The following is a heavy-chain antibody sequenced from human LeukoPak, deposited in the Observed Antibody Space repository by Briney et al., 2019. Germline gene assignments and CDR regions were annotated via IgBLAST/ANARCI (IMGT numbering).Heavy chain of an antibody. V-gene: IGHV3-74*01. CDR2: INEDGSIT. Sequence: GGSLRLSCAVSGFTIRTYWMHWVRQVPGEGLVWVSRINEDGSITNYADSVKGRFSISRDNAKNTLYLQMNSLRAEDTAVYYCGRDLGGRSGYWGQGTLVTVSS. J-gene: IGHJ4*02. CDR3: GRDLGGRSGY. D-gene: IGHD1-26*01. CDR1: GFTIRTYW.